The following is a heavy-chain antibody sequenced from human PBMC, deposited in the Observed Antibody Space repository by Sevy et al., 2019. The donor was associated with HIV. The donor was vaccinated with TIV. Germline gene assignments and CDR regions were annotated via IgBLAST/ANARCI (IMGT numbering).Heavy chain of an antibody. CDR2: ISRHNVNT. CDR1: GYTFTSYG. D-gene: IGHD6-13*01. Sequence: ASVKVSCKASGYTFTSYGISWVRQAPGQGLEWMGWISRHNVNTNNAQKLQGRVTLTTDTSTSTAYMELRSLRSDDTAVYYCARDRGITAPDTPDYWGQGTLVTVSS. V-gene: IGHV1-18*01. J-gene: IGHJ4*02. CDR3: ARDRGITAPDTPDY.